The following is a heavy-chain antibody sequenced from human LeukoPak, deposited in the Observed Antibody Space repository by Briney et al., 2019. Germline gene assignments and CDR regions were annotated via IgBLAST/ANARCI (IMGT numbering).Heavy chain of an antibody. D-gene: IGHD3-16*02. V-gene: IGHV1-8*01. CDR2: MNPNSGNT. CDR3: ARGGPYYDYVWGSYRYKYFDY. CDR1: GYTFTSYD. J-gene: IGHJ4*02. Sequence: ASVKVSCKASGYTFTSYDINWVRQATGQGLEWMGWMNPNSGNTGYAQKFQGRVTMTRNTSISTAYMELSSLRSEDTAVYYGARGGPYYDYVWGSYRYKYFDYWGQGTLVTVSS.